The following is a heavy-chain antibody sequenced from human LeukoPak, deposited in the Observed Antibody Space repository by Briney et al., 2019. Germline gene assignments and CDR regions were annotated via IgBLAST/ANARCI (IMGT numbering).Heavy chain of an antibody. V-gene: IGHV4-4*07. CDR3: ARVSYDFWSGIIDY. CDR1: GGSISSYY. D-gene: IGHD3-3*01. CDR2: IYTSGST. Sequence: PSETLSLTCTVSGGSISSYYWSWIRQPAGKGLEWIGRIYTSGSTNYNPSLKSRVTMSVDTSKNQFSLKLSSVTAADTAVYYCARVSYDFWSGIIDYWGQGTLVTVSS. J-gene: IGHJ4*02.